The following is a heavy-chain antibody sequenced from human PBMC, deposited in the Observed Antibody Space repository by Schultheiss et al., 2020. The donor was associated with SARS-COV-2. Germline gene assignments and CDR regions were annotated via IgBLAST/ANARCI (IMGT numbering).Heavy chain of an antibody. CDR3: AKHGSGSYYLSDYYFDY. CDR2: ISYDGSNK. V-gene: IGHV3-30*18. J-gene: IGHJ4*02. Sequence: GGSLRLSCAASGFTFSSYGMHWVRQAPGKGLEWVAVISYDGSNKYYADSVKGRFTISRDNSKNTLSLQMNSLRAEDTAVYYCAKHGSGSYYLSDYYFDYWGQGTLVTVSS. D-gene: IGHD3-10*01. CDR1: GFTFSSYG.